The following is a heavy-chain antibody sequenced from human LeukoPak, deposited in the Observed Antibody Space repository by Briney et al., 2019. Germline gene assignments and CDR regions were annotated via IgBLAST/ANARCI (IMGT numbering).Heavy chain of an antibody. CDR3: ARSSYDFWSGYYGFDY. J-gene: IGHJ4*02. V-gene: IGHV4-39*07. Sequence: PSETLPLTCSVSGGSISSGSDYWGWIRQPPGKGLEWIGGIYYSGSTYYNVSLKSRVTISVDPSKKHFSLNLRSMTAADTAVYYCARSSYDFWSGYYGFDYWGQGTLVTVSS. D-gene: IGHD3-3*01. CDR2: IYYSGST. CDR1: GGSISSGSDY.